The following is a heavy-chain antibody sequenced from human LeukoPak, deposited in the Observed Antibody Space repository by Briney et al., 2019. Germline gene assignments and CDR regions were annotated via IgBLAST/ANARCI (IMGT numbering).Heavy chain of an antibody. V-gene: IGHV4-59*08. J-gene: IGHJ3*02. CDR2: IYYSGST. D-gene: IGHD3-10*01. CDR1: GGSISSYY. CDR3: ARHHPLGSGSSYDAFDI. Sequence: PSETLSLTCTVSGGSISSYYWSWIRQPPGKGLEWIGYIYYSGSTNYNPSLKSRVTISVDTSKNQFSLKLSSVTAADTAVYYCARHHPLGSGSSYDAFDIWGQGTMVTVSS.